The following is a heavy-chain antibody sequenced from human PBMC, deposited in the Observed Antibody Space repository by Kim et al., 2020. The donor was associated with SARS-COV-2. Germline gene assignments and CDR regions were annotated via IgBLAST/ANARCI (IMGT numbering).Heavy chain of an antibody. V-gene: IGHV5-10-1*01. D-gene: IGHD6-13*01. CDR3: ARRLHSSSWFSYPNAEYFQH. J-gene: IGHJ1*01. Sequence: GESLKISCKGSGYSFTSYWISWVRQMPGKGLEWMGRIDPSDSYTNYSPSFQGHVTISADKSISTAYLQWSSLKASDTAMYYCARRLHSSSWFSYPNAEYFQHWGQGTLVTVSS. CDR1: GYSFTSYW. CDR2: IDPSDSYT.